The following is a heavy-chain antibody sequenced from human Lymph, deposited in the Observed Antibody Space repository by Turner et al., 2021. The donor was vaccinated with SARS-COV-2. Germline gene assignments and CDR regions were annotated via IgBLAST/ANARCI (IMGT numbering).Heavy chain of an antibody. V-gene: IGHV1-2*02. CDR1: GYTSTGHY. Sequence: QVQLVQSGAEVKKPGASVKVSCKASGYTSTGHYMHWVRQAPGQGVEWMGWINPNSGDTNYAQKFQGRVTMTRDTSISTVYMELSRLRSDDTAVYYCARGASVTPDRYYYYYYGMDVWGQGTTVTVSS. CDR3: ARGASVTPDRYYYYYYGMDV. J-gene: IGHJ6*02. D-gene: IGHD4-17*01. CDR2: INPNSGDT.